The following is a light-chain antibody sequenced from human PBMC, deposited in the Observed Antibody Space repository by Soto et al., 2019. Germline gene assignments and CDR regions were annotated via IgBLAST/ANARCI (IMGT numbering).Light chain of an antibody. CDR2: EVT. CDR1: SSDVGGYNY. J-gene: IGLJ2*01. Sequence: QSALTQPASVSGSPGQSITISCIGSSSDVGGYNYVSWYQQHPGKAPKLMIYEVTNRPSGVSTRFAGSKSGNSASLTISGLQAEDEADYYCSSYTSSSILVFGGGTKLTVL. CDR3: SSYTSSSILV. V-gene: IGLV2-14*01.